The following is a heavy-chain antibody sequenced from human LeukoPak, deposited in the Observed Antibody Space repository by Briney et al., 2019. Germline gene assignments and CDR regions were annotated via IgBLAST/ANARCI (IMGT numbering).Heavy chain of an antibody. V-gene: IGHV4-34*01. CDR3: ARGLRGYSSSSLISYWFDP. J-gene: IGHJ5*02. Sequence: PSETLSLTCAVYGGSFSGYYWSWIRQPPGKGLEWIGEINHSGSTNYNPSLKSRVTISVDTSKNQFSLKLSSVTAADTAVYYCARGLRGYSSSSLISYWFDPWGQGTLVTVSS. CDR1: GGSFSGYY. CDR2: INHSGST. D-gene: IGHD6-6*01.